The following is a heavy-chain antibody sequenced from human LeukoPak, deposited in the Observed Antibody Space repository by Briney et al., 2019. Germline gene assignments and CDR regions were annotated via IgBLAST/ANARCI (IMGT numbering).Heavy chain of an antibody. CDR3: AKGRSGFRRFYYDSSGYPLRFDY. CDR1: GLTVRCYA. J-gene: IGHJ4*02. CDR2: ITGSGGST. D-gene: IGHD3-22*01. V-gene: IGHV3-23*01. Sequence: LLHATAGLTVRCYAMLRLLEAPAKALDRALDITGSGGSTYYADSVKGRFTISRDNSKNTLYLQMNSLRAEDTAVYYCAKGRSGFRRFYYDSSGYPLRFDYWGQGTLVTVSS.